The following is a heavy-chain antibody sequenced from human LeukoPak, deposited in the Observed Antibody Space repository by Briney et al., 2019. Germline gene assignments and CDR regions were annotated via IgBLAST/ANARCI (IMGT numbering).Heavy chain of an antibody. CDR2: IGTAGDT. Sequence: PGGSLRLSCAASGFTFSSYDMHWVRQATGKGLEWVSAIGTAGDTYYPASVKGRFTISRENAKNSLYLQMNSLRAGDTAVYYCARDAWDYDILAGYYRPYGMDVWGQGTTVTVSS. V-gene: IGHV3-13*04. D-gene: IGHD3-9*01. CDR1: GFTFSSYD. CDR3: ARDAWDYDILAGYYRPYGMDV. J-gene: IGHJ6*02.